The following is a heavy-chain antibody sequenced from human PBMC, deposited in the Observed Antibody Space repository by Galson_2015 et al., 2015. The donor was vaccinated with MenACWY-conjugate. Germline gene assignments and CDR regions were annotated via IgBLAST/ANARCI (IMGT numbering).Heavy chain of an antibody. CDR3: TTDIPDYGYYNFLGDAFDI. V-gene: IGHV3-15*07. D-gene: IGHD4-17*01. CDR1: GFTFSNDW. CDR2: IKSKTDGGTT. J-gene: IGHJ3*02. Sequence: SLRLSCAASGFTFSNDWMNWVRQAPGKGLEWVGRIKSKTDGGTTDYAAPVKGRFTISRDDSKNTLYLQMNSLNTEDTAVYYCTTDIPDYGYYNFLGDAFDIWGQGTMVTVSS.